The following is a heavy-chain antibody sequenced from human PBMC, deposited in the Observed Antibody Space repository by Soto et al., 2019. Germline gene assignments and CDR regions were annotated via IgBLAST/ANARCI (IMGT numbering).Heavy chain of an antibody. V-gene: IGHV4-39*01. J-gene: IGHJ6*03. Sequence: SETLSLTCTVSGGSISSSSYYWGWIRQPPGKGLEWIGSIYYSGSTYYNPSLKSRVTISVDTSKNQFSLKLSSVTAADTAVYYCARHKVYAIPYYYYMDVWGKGTTVTVSS. CDR3: ARHKVYAIPYYYYMDV. CDR1: GGSISSSSYY. D-gene: IGHD2-8*01. CDR2: IYYSGST.